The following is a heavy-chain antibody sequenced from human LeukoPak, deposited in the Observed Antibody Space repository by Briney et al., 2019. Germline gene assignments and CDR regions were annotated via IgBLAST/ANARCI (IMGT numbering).Heavy chain of an antibody. CDR3: ARESYYDSSGYYSEYYYYMDV. CDR2: IIPIFGTA. J-gene: IGHJ6*03. V-gene: IGHV1-69*06. CDR1: GGTFSSYA. D-gene: IGHD3-22*01. Sequence: SVKVSCKASGGTFSSYAISWVRQASGQGLEWMGGIIPIFGTANYAQKFQGRVTITADKSTSTAYMELSSLRSEDTAVYYCARESYYDSSGYYSEYYYYMDVWGKGTTVTVSS.